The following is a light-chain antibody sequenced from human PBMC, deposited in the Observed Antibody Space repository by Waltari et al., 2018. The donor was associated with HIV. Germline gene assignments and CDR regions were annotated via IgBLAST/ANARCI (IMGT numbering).Light chain of an antibody. V-gene: IGKV1-39*01. CDR2: AAS. J-gene: IGKJ2*03. Sequence: DIQMTQSPSSLSASVGDRVTITCRASQSISSYLNWYQQKPAKAPKLLIYAASSLQSGVPSMFSGSGSGTDFTLTISSLQPEDFAKYHCQQSYTTPYSFGQGTKLAIK. CDR1: QSISSY. CDR3: QQSYTTPYS.